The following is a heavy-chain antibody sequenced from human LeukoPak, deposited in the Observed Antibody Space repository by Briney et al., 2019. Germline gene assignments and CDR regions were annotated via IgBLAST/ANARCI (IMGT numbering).Heavy chain of an antibody. CDR2: IYYSGST. J-gene: IGHJ5*02. Sequence: SETLSLTCTVSGGSISSSSYYWGWIRQPPGKGLEWIVSIYYSGSTYYNPSLKSRVTISVDTSKNQFSLKLSSVTAADTAVYYCARLAIDSSGRYWFDPWAREPWSPSPQ. CDR1: GGSISSSSYY. V-gene: IGHV4-39*01. D-gene: IGHD3-22*01. CDR3: ARLAIDSSGRYWFDP.